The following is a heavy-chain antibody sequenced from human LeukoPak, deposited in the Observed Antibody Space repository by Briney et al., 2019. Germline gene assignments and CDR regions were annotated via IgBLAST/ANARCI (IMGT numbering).Heavy chain of an antibody. Sequence: SETLSLTCTVSGGSISSSSYYWGWIRQPPGKGLEWIGSIYYSGSTYYNPSLKRRVTISVDTSKNQFSLKLSSVTAADTAVYYCARDQGDFDYWGQGTLVTVSS. CDR1: GGSISSSSYY. CDR3: ARDQGDFDY. CDR2: IYYSGST. V-gene: IGHV4-39*07. J-gene: IGHJ4*02.